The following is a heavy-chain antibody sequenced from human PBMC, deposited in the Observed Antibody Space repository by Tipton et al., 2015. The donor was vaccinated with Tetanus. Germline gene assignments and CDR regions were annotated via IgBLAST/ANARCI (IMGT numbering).Heavy chain of an antibody. CDR1: GFSVKDYY. CDR2: MYSGGTT. Sequence: SLRLSCAASGFSVKDYYMNWVRQAPGKGLEWISVMYSGGTTYYADSVKGRFTISRDNSKNTLYLQMSSLRVDDTAVYFCARLGYTYGDFWGQGTLVSVSS. V-gene: IGHV3-53*01. CDR3: ARLGYTYGDF. J-gene: IGHJ4*02. D-gene: IGHD5-18*01.